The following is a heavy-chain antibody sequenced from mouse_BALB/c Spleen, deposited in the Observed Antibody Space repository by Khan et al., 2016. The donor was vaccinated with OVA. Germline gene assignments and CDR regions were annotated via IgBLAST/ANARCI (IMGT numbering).Heavy chain of an antibody. D-gene: IGHD1-2*01. V-gene: IGHV1-77*01. CDR2: ISPGSGDT. CDR3: ARRNYFGYTVAY. CDR1: GYTFTDYY. J-gene: IGHJ3*01. Sequence: QVQLKQSGAELARPGASVKLSCKASGYTFTDYYINWVKQRTGQGLEWIGEISPGSGDTYYNEKFKGKATLTADKSSSSAYMQLSSLTAEASAVDFCARRNYFGYTVAYWGQGTLVTVAA.